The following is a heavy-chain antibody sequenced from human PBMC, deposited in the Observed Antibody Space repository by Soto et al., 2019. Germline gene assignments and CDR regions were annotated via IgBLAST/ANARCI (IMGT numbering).Heavy chain of an antibody. J-gene: IGHJ6*02. Sequence: VGSLRLSCAASGFTFSSYGMHWVRQAPGKGLEWVAVIWYDGSNKYYADSVKGRFTIPRDNSKNTLYLQMNSLRAEDTAVYYCARGRMVLGMDVWGQGTTVTVSS. CDR3: ARGRMVLGMDV. CDR2: IWYDGSNK. CDR1: GFTFSSYG. D-gene: IGHD2-8*01. V-gene: IGHV3-33*01.